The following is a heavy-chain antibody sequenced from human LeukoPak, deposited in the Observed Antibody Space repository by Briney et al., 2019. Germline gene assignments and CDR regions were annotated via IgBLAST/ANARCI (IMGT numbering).Heavy chain of an antibody. J-gene: IGHJ4*02. V-gene: IGHV3-23*01. Sequence: PGGSLSLSCAASAFTFSSYAMSWVRQAPGKGLEWVSAISGSGGSTYYADSVKGRFTISRDNSKNTLYLQMNSLRDEDTAVYYCANQIDYGDYVGYWGQGTLVTVSS. CDR2: ISGSGGST. CDR3: ANQIDYGDYVGY. D-gene: IGHD4-17*01. CDR1: AFTFSSYA.